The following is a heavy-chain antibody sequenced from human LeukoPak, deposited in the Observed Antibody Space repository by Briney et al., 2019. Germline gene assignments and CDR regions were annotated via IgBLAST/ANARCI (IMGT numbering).Heavy chain of an antibody. J-gene: IGHJ4*02. D-gene: IGHD6-13*01. V-gene: IGHV4-39*01. CDR3: ATVTTIAAAIY. CDR1: GGSISSSSYY. Sequence: PSETLSLTCTVSGGSISSSSYYWGWIRQPPGKGLEWIGSIYYSGSTYYNPSLKSRVTISVDTSKNQFSLKLSSVTAADTAVYYCATVTTIAAAIYWGQGTLVTVSS. CDR2: IYYSGST.